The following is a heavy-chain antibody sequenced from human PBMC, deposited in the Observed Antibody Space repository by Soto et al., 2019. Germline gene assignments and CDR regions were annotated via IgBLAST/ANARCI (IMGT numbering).Heavy chain of an antibody. J-gene: IGHJ6*02. D-gene: IGHD3-3*01. CDR1: GGTFSSYS. V-gene: IGHV1-69*13. CDR2: IIPIFGTA. Sequence: SVKGSCNASGGTFSSYSISWVRQAPGQGLEWMGGIIPIFGTANYAQKFQGRVTITADESTSTAYMELSSLRSEDTAVYYCARAGLDFWSGYYTGGDDYYYYGMDVWGQGTTVTVSS. CDR3: ARAGLDFWSGYYTGGDDYYYYGMDV.